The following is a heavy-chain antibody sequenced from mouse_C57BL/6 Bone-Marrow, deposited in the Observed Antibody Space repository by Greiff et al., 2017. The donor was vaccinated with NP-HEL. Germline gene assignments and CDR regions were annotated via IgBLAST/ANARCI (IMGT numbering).Heavy chain of an antibody. CDR3: ARRDYDGNYYAMDY. J-gene: IGHJ4*01. D-gene: IGHD2-4*01. CDR2: ISNGGGST. V-gene: IGHV5-12*01. Sequence: EVHLVESGGGLVQPGGSLKLSCAASGFTFSDYYMYWVRQTPEKRLEWVAYISNGGGSTYYPDTVKGRFTISRDNAKNTLYLQMSRLKSEDTAMYYCARRDYDGNYYAMDYWGQGTSVTVSS. CDR1: GFTFSDYY.